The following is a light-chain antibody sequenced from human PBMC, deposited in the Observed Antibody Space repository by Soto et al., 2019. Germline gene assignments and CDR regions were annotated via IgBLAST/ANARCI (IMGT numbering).Light chain of an antibody. CDR1: QGVSSY. Sequence: IQLTQSPSSLSASVGDRVTITCPASQGVSSYLAWYQQKPGKAPNLLIYVTSTLQSGVPSRFSGSGSGTDFTLTISSLQPADFATYYCQQHNSYPLTFGGGTKVDIK. CDR2: VTS. V-gene: IGKV1-9*01. CDR3: QQHNSYPLT. J-gene: IGKJ4*01.